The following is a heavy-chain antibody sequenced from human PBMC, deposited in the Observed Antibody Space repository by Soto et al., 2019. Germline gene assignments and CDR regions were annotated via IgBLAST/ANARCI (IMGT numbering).Heavy chain of an antibody. J-gene: IGHJ4*02. CDR2: IYYDGSKK. Sequence: QVQLVESGGGVVQPGSSLRLSCAAFGFIFDNFGMHWVRQAPGKGLEWVSVIYYDGSKKYYADSVRGRFNISRDNSKNMLYVQMDSLRAEDTATYYCARSPRVRGGTASRGCWVQGTLVTVSS. CDR3: ARSPRVRGGTASRGC. D-gene: IGHD3-10*01. V-gene: IGHV3-33*01. CDR1: GFIFDNFG.